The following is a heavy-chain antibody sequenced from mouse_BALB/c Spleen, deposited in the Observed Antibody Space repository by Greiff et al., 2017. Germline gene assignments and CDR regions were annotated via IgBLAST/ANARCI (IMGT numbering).Heavy chain of an antibody. CDR2: ISSGSSTI. J-gene: IGHJ2*01. V-gene: IGHV5-17*02. Sequence: DVMLVESGGGLVQPGGSRKLSCAASGFTFSSFGMHWVRQAPEKGLEWVAYISSGSSTIYYADTVKGRFTISRDNPKNTLFLQMTSLRSEDTAMYYCARYDYDYFDGWGEGTTLTVSS. CDR1: GFTFSSFG. D-gene: IGHD1-1*01. CDR3: ARYDYDYFDG.